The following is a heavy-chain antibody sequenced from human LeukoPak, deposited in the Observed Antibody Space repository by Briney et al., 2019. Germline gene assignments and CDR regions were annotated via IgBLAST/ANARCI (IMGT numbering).Heavy chain of an antibody. V-gene: IGHV3-7*01. D-gene: IGHD1-1*01. J-gene: IGHJ3*02. CDR3: AKHGIRAGTRNKPFDI. CDR1: GFTFSSCC. CDR2: IKQDGSEK. Sequence: GGSLRLSCAASGFTFSSCCMSWVRQAPGTGLEWVANIKQDGSEKNYVDSVKGRLTISRDNAKNSLYLQINSLRAEDTAVYYCAKHGIRAGTRNKPFDIWGQGTMVTVSS.